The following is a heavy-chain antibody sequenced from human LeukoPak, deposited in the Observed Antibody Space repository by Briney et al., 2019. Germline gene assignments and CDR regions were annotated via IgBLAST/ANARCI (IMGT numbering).Heavy chain of an antibody. D-gene: IGHD1-26*01. V-gene: IGHV4-39*07. J-gene: IGHJ3*02. CDR2: INHSGST. CDR1: GGSISSSSYY. Sequence: SETLSLTCTVSGGSISSSSYYWSWIRQPPGKGLEWIGEINHSGSTNYNPSLKSRVTMSVDTSKNQFSLKLSSVTAADTAVYYCANQWELPGAFDIWGQGTMVTVSS. CDR3: ANQWELPGAFDI.